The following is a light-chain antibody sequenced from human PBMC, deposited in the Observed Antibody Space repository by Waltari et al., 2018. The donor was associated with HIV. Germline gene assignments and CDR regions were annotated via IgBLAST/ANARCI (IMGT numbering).Light chain of an antibody. CDR1: QSVSSN. J-gene: IGKJ1*01. CDR3: HQYNNWPPWT. Sequence: EIVMTQSPATLSVSPGERATLSCRASQSVSSNLAWYQQNPGQAPRLLIYGASTRATGVPARFSGSGSETEFTLTINGLQSEDFAVYYCHQYNNWPPWTFGQGTKVEIK. V-gene: IGKV3-15*01. CDR2: GAS.